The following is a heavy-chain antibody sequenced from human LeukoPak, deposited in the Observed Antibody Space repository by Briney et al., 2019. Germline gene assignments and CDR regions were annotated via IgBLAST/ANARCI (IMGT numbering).Heavy chain of an antibody. D-gene: IGHD1-26*01. CDR2: IKEDGTEE. J-gene: IGHJ4*02. Sequence: GGSLRLSCAASGLTFSSSWMTWVRQAPGKGLEWVAHIKEDGTEEYYVDSVKGRFTISRDNAKNTLYMQMNSLRAEDTAVYYCARVRVGTTTFDYWGQGTLVTVSS. V-gene: IGHV3-7*02. CDR1: GLTFSSSW. CDR3: ARVRVGTTTFDY.